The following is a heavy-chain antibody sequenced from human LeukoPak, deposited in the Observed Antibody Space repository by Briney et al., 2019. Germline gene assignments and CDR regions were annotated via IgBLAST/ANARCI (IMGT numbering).Heavy chain of an antibody. CDR1: GFTFSSYS. CDR3: ARKAPAGDGDFRDWYFDL. V-gene: IGHV3-21*01. D-gene: IGHD4-17*01. CDR2: ISSSSSYI. Sequence: GGSLRLSCAASGFTFSSYSMNWVRQAPGKGLEWVSSISSSSSYIYYADSVKGRFTISRDNAKNSLYLQMNSLRAEDTAVYYCARKAPAGDGDFRDWYFDLWGRGTLVTVSS. J-gene: IGHJ2*01.